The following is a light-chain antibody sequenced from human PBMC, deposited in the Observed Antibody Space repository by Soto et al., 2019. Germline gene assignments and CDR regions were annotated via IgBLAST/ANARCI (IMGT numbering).Light chain of an antibody. Sequence: QSALTQPASVSGSPGQSITISCTGTSSDVGGYNYVSWYQQYPGKAPKLMIFGVSDRPSGVSNRFSGSKSDNTASLTISGLQAEDEADYYCSSYKTSSTVVVFGGGTQLTVL. V-gene: IGLV2-14*01. J-gene: IGLJ2*01. CDR1: SSDVGGYNY. CDR2: GVS. CDR3: SSYKTSSTVVV.